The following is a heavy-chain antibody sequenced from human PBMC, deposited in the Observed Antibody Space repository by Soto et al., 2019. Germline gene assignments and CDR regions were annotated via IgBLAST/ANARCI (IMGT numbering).Heavy chain of an antibody. CDR1: GGTFARYS. CDR3: AKNEMNYYDSSGYFPRETWFDP. Sequence: PGGSLRLSCAASGGTFARYSMNWVRQAPGKGLEWVSSISSSSGSTYYGDSVKGRFTISRDNSKNTLYLQMNSLRAEDTAVYYCAKNEMNYYDSSGYFPRETWFDPWGQGTLVTVSS. D-gene: IGHD3-22*01. CDR2: ISSSSGST. J-gene: IGHJ5*02. V-gene: IGHV3-23*01.